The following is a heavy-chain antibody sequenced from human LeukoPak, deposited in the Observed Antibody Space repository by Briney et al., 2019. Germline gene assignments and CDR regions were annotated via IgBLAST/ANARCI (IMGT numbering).Heavy chain of an antibody. CDR1: GFKFMDYA. Sequence: GGSLRLSCAASGFKFMDYAMNWVRQAPGKGPEWVSAISGSGGRYHADSVKGRFTISRDNSKNMLYLEMNSLKTEDTAVYYCELELYYGTYWFDPWGQGTLVTVSS. D-gene: IGHD2/OR15-2a*01. J-gene: IGHJ5*02. CDR3: ELELYYGTYWFDP. CDR2: ISGSGGR. V-gene: IGHV3-23*01.